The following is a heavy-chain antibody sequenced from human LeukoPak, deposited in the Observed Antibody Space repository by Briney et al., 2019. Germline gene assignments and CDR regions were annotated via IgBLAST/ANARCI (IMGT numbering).Heavy chain of an antibody. V-gene: IGHV4-4*02. CDR3: AKSNGYGLVDI. Sequence: SETLSLTCAVSGGSISSSNWWSWVLQPPGKGLEWIGEIYHSGSTNYNPSLKSRVTISVDKSKNQFSLKLNSVTAADTAVYYCAKSNGYGLVDIWGQGTMVTVSS. J-gene: IGHJ3*02. D-gene: IGHD3-10*01. CDR1: GGSISSSNW. CDR2: IYHSGST.